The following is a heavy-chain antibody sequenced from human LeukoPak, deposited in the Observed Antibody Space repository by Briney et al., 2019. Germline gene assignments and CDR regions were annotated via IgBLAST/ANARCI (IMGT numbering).Heavy chain of an antibody. V-gene: IGHV4-59*01. Sequence: SETLSLTCTVPGGSISSYYWSWIRQPPGKGLEWIGYIYYSGSTNYNPSLKSRVSISVDTSKNQFSLKLSSVTAADTAVYYCARTGSTVTMLYPFDHWGQGTLVTVSS. J-gene: IGHJ4*02. CDR1: GGSISSYY. CDR2: IYYSGST. D-gene: IGHD4-17*01. CDR3: ARTGSTVTMLYPFDH.